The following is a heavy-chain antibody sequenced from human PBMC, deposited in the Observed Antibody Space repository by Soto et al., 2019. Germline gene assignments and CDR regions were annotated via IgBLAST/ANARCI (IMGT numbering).Heavy chain of an antibody. CDR2: INHSGST. D-gene: IGHD3-10*01. V-gene: IGHV4-34*01. CDR1: GGSFSGLY. J-gene: IGHJ5*02. CDR3: ARGTRSITMDS. Sequence: PSQTLSLTCAVYGGSFSGLYWSWIRQPPGKGLEWIGEINHSGSTNYNPSLKSLVTISVDTSKNQFSLKLSSVTAADTAVYYCARGTRSITMDSWGQGTLVTVSS.